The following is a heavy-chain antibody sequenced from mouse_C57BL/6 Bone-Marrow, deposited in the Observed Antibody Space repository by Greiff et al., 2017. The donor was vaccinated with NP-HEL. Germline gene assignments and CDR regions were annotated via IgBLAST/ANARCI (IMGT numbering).Heavy chain of an antibody. D-gene: IGHD2-3*01. CDR2: INPGSGGT. J-gene: IGHJ3*01. Sequence: QVQLKQSGAELVRPGTSVKVSCKASGYAFTNYLIDWVKQRPGQGLEWIGVINPGSGGTNYNEKFKGKATLTADKSSSTAYMQLSSLTSEDSAVYFCARYDGCSFAYWGQGTLVTVSA. V-gene: IGHV1-54*01. CDR3: ARYDGCSFAY. CDR1: GYAFTNYL.